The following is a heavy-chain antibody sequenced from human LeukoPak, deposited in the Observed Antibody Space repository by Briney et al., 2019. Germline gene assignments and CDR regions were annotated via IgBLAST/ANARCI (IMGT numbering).Heavy chain of an antibody. CDR3: ARVHGGGSTLDAFDI. J-gene: IGHJ3*02. V-gene: IGHV3-48*03. CDR2: ISSSGSTI. D-gene: IGHD2-15*01. Sequence: GGSLRLSCAASGFTFSSYEMNWVRQAPGKGLEWVSYISSSGSTIYYADSVKGRFTISRDNVKNSLYLQMNSLRAEDTAVYYCARVHGGGSTLDAFDIWGQGTMVTVSS. CDR1: GFTFSSYE.